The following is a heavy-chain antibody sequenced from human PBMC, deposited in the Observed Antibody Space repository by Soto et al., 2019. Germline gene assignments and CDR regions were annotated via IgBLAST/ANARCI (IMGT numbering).Heavy chain of an antibody. D-gene: IGHD2-2*01. CDR1: GYTFTSYG. V-gene: IGHV1-8*02. CDR2: MNPFSGNT. CDR3: ARGEKYCSSTSCHGRYYYYMDV. Sequence: ASVKVSCKASGYTFTSYGISWVRQAPGQGLEWKGWMNPFSGNTGYAQKFQGRVTMTRNTSISTAYMELSSLRSEDTAVYYCARGEKYCSSTSCHGRYYYYMDVWGKGTTVTVSS. J-gene: IGHJ6*03.